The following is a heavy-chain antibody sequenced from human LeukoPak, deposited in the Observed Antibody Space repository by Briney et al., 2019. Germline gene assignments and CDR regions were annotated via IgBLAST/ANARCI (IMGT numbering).Heavy chain of an antibody. CDR3: ARGPPAAGTGSDY. CDR2: ISSSANTM. CDR1: GFTFSCYE. V-gene: IGHV3-48*03. Sequence: GGSLRLTCAASGFTFSCYEMNWVRQAPGKGLEWVSYISSSANTMYYADSAKGRFTISRDNAKNSLYLQMNSLRAEDTAVYCCARGPPAAGTGSDYWGQGTLVTVSS. J-gene: IGHJ4*02. D-gene: IGHD2-2*01.